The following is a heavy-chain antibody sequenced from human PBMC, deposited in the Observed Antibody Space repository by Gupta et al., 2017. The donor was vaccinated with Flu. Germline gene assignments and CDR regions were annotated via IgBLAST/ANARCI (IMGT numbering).Heavy chain of an antibody. CDR2: IKHSGST. Sequence: QVQLQQWGAGLLKPSETLSLTCAVYGGSFSGYYWSWIRQPPGKGLEWIGEIKHSGSTTYNPSLKSRVTISVDTSKNQFSLKLSSVTAADTAVYYCARGIPPGYCSGGSCRGTNYFDYWGQGTLVTVSS. V-gene: IGHV4-34*01. J-gene: IGHJ4*02. CDR3: ARGIPPGYCSGGSCRGTNYFDY. D-gene: IGHD2-15*01. CDR1: GGSFSGYY.